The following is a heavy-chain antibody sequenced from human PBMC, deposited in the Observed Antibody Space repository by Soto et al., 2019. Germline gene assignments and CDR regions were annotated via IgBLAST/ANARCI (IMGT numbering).Heavy chain of an antibody. D-gene: IGHD3-10*01. Sequence: GGSLRLSCAASGFTFGDYAMHWVRQVPGKGLEWVSGFKWNSGDVGYADSVKGRFTISRDNARNSLYLQMNSLRPEDTAVYYCAKDRSSGSPYYGMDFWGQGTMVTVSS. V-gene: IGHV3-9*01. CDR3: AKDRSSGSPYYGMDF. CDR2: FKWNSGDV. CDR1: GFTFGDYA. J-gene: IGHJ6*02.